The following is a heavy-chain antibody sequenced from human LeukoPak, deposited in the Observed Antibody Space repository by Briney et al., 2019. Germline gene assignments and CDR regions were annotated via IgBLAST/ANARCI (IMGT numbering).Heavy chain of an antibody. Sequence: PGRSLRLSCAASGFTFSSYAMSWVRQAPGKGLEWVSGISGSGGNTYYADSVKGRFTISRDNSKNTLYLQMNSLRAEDTAVYYCAKFGTVTSRYGMDVWGQGTTVTVSS. CDR2: ISGSGGNT. J-gene: IGHJ6*02. V-gene: IGHV3-23*01. D-gene: IGHD4-17*01. CDR1: GFTFSSYA. CDR3: AKFGTVTSRYGMDV.